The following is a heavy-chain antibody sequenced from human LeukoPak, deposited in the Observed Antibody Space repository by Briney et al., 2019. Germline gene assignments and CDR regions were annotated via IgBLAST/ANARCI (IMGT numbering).Heavy chain of an antibody. D-gene: IGHD6-6*01. Sequence: QAGGSLRLSCAASGFTFSNYAMSWVRQAPGKGLEWVSGISGSGGSTYYADSVKGRFTISRDNSKNTLYLQMNSLRAEDTAVYYCAKGSSSSELYYYYYMDVWGKGTTVTVSS. J-gene: IGHJ6*03. V-gene: IGHV3-23*01. CDR2: ISGSGGST. CDR1: GFTFSNYA. CDR3: AKGSSSSELYYYYYMDV.